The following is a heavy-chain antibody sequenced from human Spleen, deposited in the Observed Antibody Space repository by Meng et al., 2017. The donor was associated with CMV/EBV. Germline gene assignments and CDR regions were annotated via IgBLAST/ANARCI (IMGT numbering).Heavy chain of an antibody. V-gene: IGHV1-46*01. CDR3: ARSHQFGELLYDY. D-gene: IGHD3-10*01. CDR1: GYTFTSYY. Sequence: ASVKVSCKASGYTFTSYYMHWVRQAPGQGLEWMGIIYPSGGSTSYSQKFQGRVTMTRDTSTSTVYMELSSLRSEDTAVYYCARSHQFGELLYDYWVQGTLVTVSS. CDR2: IYPSGGST. J-gene: IGHJ4*02.